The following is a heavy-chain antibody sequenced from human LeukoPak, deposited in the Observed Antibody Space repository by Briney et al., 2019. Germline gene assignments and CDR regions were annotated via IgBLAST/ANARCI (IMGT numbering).Heavy chain of an antibody. D-gene: IGHD2-2*01. CDR1: GFTFSSYW. CDR2: IKQDGSEK. CDR3: ARVRIVVVPAAMYDYMDV. Sequence: AGGSLRLSCAASGFTFSSYWMSWVRQAPGKGLEWEANIKQDGSEKYYVDSVKGRFTISRDNAKNSLYLQMNSLRAEDTAVYYCARVRIVVVPAAMYDYMDVWGKGTTVTVSS. V-gene: IGHV3-7*01. J-gene: IGHJ6*03.